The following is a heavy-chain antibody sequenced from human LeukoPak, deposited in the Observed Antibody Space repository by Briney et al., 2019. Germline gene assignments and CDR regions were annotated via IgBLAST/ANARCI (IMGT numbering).Heavy chain of an antibody. CDR1: GFTFSNYA. Sequence: GGSLRLSCAASGFTFSNYAMNWVRQAPGKGLEWVSGITVSGSGTYYADSVKGRFTISRDNSKNTLYLQMNSLRAEDTAVYYCASISVVPAAWPRPAFDIWGQGTMVTVSS. CDR2: ITVSGSGT. J-gene: IGHJ3*02. D-gene: IGHD2-2*01. V-gene: IGHV3-23*01. CDR3: ASISVVPAAWPRPAFDI.